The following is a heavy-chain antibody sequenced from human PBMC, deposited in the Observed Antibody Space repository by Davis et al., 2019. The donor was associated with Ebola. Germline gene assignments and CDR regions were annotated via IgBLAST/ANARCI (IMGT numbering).Heavy chain of an antibody. CDR3: AREKLGDCSGGSCYPFDT. Sequence: MPSETLSLTCAVYGGSFSGYYWSWIRQPPGKGLEWIGEINHSGSTYYNPSLKSRVTISVDTSKNQFSLKLSSVTAADTAVYYCAREKLGDCSGGSCYPFDTWGQGTLVTVSS. J-gene: IGHJ4*02. D-gene: IGHD2-15*01. CDR2: INHSGST. CDR1: GGSFSGYY. V-gene: IGHV4-34*01.